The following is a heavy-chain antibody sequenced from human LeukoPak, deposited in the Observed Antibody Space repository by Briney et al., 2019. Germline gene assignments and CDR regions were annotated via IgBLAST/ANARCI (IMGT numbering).Heavy chain of an antibody. CDR2: INHNGNVN. CDR3: ARGGGLDV. CDR1: GFTFRNFW. Sequence: GGSLRLSCAASGFTFRNFWMNWARQAPGKGLEWVASINHNGNVNYYVDSVKGRFTISRDNAKNSLYLQMSNLRAEDTAVYFCARGGGLDVWGQGATVTVSS. V-gene: IGHV3-7*03. J-gene: IGHJ6*02. D-gene: IGHD3-16*01.